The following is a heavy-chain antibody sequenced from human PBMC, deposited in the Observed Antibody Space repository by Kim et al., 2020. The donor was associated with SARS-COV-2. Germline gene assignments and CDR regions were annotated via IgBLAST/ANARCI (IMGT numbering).Heavy chain of an antibody. CDR2: IYPVDSET. J-gene: IGHJ4*02. V-gene: IGHV5-51*01. Sequence: GESLKISCKGSGYTFTNSWIAWVRQMPGKGLESIGIIYPVDSETRYSPSFQGQVTISVDKSINTAFLQWSSLETSDTAVYYCARQGCTTTSCHTIDYWGQGTLVTVSS. D-gene: IGHD2-2*02. CDR3: ARQGCTTTSCHTIDY. CDR1: GYTFTNSW.